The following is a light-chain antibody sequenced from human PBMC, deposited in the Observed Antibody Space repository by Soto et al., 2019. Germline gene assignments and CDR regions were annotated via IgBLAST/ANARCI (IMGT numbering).Light chain of an antibody. CDR2: GNT. V-gene: IGLV1-40*01. Sequence: QSVLTQPPSVSGAPGQRVTISCTGSSSNIGAGSDAHWYQQLPGTAPKLLLSGNTNRPSGVPDRFSGSKSGTSASLAITGLQAEDEADYYCQSYDSSLNVYVFGTGIKLTVL. CDR3: QSYDSSLNVYV. J-gene: IGLJ1*01. CDR1: SSNIGAGSD.